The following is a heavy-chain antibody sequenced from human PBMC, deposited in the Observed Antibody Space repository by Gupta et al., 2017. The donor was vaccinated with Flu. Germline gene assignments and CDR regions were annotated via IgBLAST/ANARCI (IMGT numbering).Heavy chain of an antibody. CDR2: ISGSGGST. J-gene: IGHJ1*01. D-gene: IGHD4-11*01. Sequence: EVQLLESGGGLVQPGGSLRLSCSASGFSFSSYAMSWVRQAPGKGLEWVSAISGSGGSTYDADSVKGRFTISRDNAKNTLYLQMNRLRAEDTAVYYCAGDYSTEYFQHWGQGTLVTVSS. V-gene: IGHV3-23*01. CDR3: AGDYSTEYFQH. CDR1: GFSFSSYA.